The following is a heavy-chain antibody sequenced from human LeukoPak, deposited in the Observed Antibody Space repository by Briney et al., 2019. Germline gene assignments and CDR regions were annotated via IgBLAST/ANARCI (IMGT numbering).Heavy chain of an antibody. CDR1: GFTFSDAC. Sequence: GGSLRLSRAASGFTFSDACMSWVRQAPGKGLEWVGRIKSKTDGGTTDYAAPVKGRFTITRKDSKNTQYLQMNSLKTEDSAVYYCTTRGGSFSNFDYWGQGTLVTVSS. CDR3: TTRGGSFSNFDY. V-gene: IGHV3-15*01. D-gene: IGHD1-26*01. CDR2: IKSKTDGGTT. J-gene: IGHJ4*02.